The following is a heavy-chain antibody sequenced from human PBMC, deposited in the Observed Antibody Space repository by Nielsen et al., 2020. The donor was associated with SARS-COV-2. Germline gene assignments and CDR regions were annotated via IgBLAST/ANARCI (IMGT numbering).Heavy chain of an antibody. CDR3: AKEGGPIYDTSGSFDS. CDR1: GFTFSSYS. CDR2: ISSGSSTI. D-gene: IGHD3-22*01. J-gene: IGHJ4*02. Sequence: GGSLRLSCAASGFTFSSYSMNWVRQAPGRGLEWVSYISSGSSTIYYADSVKGRFTISRDNAKNSLFLQMNSLRAEDTAIYYCAKEGGPIYDTSGSFDSWGQGTLVTVSS. V-gene: IGHV3-48*01.